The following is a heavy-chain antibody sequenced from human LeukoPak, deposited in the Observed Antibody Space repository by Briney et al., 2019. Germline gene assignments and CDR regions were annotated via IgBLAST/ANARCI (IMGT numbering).Heavy chain of an antibody. Sequence: SETLSLTCNVSGGSISSSSYYWGWLRQPPGKGLEWIVSIYYSESTYYNPSLKSRVTISVDTSKNQFSLKLSSVTAADTAVYYCARHPYDSSGYGNWFDPWGQGTLVTVSS. CDR2: IYYSEST. CDR1: GGSISSSSYY. CDR3: ARHPYDSSGYGNWFDP. V-gene: IGHV4-39*01. J-gene: IGHJ5*02. D-gene: IGHD3-22*01.